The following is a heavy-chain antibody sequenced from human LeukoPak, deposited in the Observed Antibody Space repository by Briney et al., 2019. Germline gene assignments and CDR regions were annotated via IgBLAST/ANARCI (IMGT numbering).Heavy chain of an antibody. CDR2: VFTSGTT. CDR3: ARHRPTGWYYFDP. D-gene: IGHD6-19*01. J-gene: IGHJ4*02. V-gene: IGHV4-4*07. CDR1: GDSITSFY. Sequence: SETLSLTCSVSGDSITSFYWSWIRQPAGKGLEWVGSVFTSGTTAYSASLKSRLTISLDKSNNQVSLKLISVTAADTAVYYCARHRPTGWYYFDPWGQGALVLVSS.